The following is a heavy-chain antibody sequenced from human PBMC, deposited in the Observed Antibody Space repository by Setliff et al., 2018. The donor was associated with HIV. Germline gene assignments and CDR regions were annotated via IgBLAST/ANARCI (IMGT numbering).Heavy chain of an antibody. J-gene: IGHJ4*02. CDR2: ITNNSDT. CDR3: ATILVNQQPYRYFDY. Sequence: GGSLRLSCAASGFTFRHYSMNWVRQAPGKGLEWFSSITNNSDTLYAASVKGRFTISRDNAKNSLSLQMNSLRVEDTAVYFCATILVNQQPYRYFDYWGQGTLVTVSS. CDR1: GFTFRHYS. V-gene: IGHV3-21*01. D-gene: IGHD6-13*01.